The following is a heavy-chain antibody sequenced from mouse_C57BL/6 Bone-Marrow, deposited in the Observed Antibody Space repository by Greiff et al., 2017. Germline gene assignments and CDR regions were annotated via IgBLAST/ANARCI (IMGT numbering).Heavy chain of an antibody. Sequence: EVQLVESGGGLVKPGGSLKLSCAASGFTFSDYGMHWVRKAPEKGLEWVAYISSGSSTIYYEDTVKGRFTISRDNAKKPLFLQMTSLRSEDTAMYYCARWKYGAMDYWGQGTSVTVAS. CDR1: GFTFSDYG. J-gene: IGHJ4*01. CDR3: ARWKYGAMDY. D-gene: IGHD1-1*01. CDR2: ISSGSSTI. V-gene: IGHV5-17*01.